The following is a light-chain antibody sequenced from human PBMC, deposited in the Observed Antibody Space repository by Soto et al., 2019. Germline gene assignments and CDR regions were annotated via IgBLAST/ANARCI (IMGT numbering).Light chain of an antibody. J-gene: IGKJ2*01. V-gene: IGKV3-20*01. CDR1: QSVNSNY. Sequence: EIVLTQSPATLSLSPGERATLSCRASQSVNSNYFAWYQQKPGQAPRLLIYGASSRATDIPDRFSGSGSGTDFTLTSSRLEPEDFAVYYCQQYGSSPYTFGQGTKLEIK. CDR2: GAS. CDR3: QQYGSSPYT.